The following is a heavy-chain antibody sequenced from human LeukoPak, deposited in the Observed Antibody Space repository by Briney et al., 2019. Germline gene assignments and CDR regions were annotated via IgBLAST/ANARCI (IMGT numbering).Heavy chain of an antibody. CDR2: IKSKTDGGTT. D-gene: IGHD3-22*01. J-gene: IGHJ4*02. CDR1: RFTLSNAW. Sequence: GGSLRLSCAASRFTLSNAWMSWVRQAPGRGLEWVGRIKSKTDGGTTDYAAPVKGRFTISRDDSRTTLYLQMNSLKTEDTAVYYCTTGPGGYYYVLAYWGQGTPVTVSS. V-gene: IGHV3-15*01. CDR3: TTGPGGYYYVLAY.